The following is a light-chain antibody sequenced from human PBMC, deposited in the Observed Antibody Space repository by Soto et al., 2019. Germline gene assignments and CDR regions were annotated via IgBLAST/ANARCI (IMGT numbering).Light chain of an antibody. J-gene: IGLJ3*02. CDR1: SGSVSTTYY. CDR2: NTD. CDR3: ALYMGGGVWV. V-gene: IGLV8-61*01. Sequence: QTVVTQEPSFSVSPGRTVTLTCGLTSGSVSTTYYPSWYQQTPGQAPRTLIYNTDKRSSGVPDRFSGSIVGNKAALTITGAQADDECDYYCALYMGGGVWVIGGGTQLTVL.